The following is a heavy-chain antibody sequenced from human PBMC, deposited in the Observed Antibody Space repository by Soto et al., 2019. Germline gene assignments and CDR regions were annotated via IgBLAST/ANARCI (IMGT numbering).Heavy chain of an antibody. CDR2: ISGSGGST. CDR1: GFTFSSYA. J-gene: IGHJ6*02. Sequence: GGSLRLSCAASGFTFSSYAMSWVRQAPGKGLEWVSAISGSGGSTYYADSVKGRFTISRDNSKNTLYLQMNSLRAEDTAVYYCAKDLGLEGYLYYYYYGMDVWGQGTTVTVSS. CDR3: AKDLGLEGYLYYYYYGMDV. V-gene: IGHV3-23*01. D-gene: IGHD1-26*01.